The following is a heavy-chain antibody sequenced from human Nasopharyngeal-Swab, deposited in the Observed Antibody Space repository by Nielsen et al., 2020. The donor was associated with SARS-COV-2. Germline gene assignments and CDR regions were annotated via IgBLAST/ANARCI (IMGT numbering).Heavy chain of an antibody. V-gene: IGHV6-1*01. CDR2: TYYRSKRYN. Sequence: WIRQSPSRGLEWLGRTYYRSKRYNDYAVSEKSRITINPDTSKNQFSLHLNSVTPEDTAVYYCARARGAYGDYYYYYYTDVWGKGTTVTVSS. D-gene: IGHD4-17*01. CDR3: ARARGAYGDYYYYYYTDV. J-gene: IGHJ6*03.